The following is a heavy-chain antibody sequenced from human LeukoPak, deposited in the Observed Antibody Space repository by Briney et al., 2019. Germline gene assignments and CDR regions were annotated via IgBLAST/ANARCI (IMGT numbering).Heavy chain of an antibody. J-gene: IGHJ4*03. Sequence: ASVKVSCKVSGYTLTKLSMHWVRQAPGKGLEWRGGFDPEDGETIYAQKFQGRVTMTEDTSTDTAYMELSSLRSEDTAVYYCATPPGDWGSDYYFASSGHGTLVTVSS. V-gene: IGHV1-24*01. D-gene: IGHD7-27*01. CDR1: GYTLTKLS. CDR3: ATPPGDWGSDYYFAS. CDR2: FDPEDGET.